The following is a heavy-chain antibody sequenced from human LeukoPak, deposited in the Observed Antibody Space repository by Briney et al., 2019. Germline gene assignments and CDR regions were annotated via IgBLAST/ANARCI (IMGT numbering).Heavy chain of an antibody. CDR3: ARGGPNYCSGGSCYPQY. CDR1: GYTFTGYY. J-gene: IGHJ4*02. Sequence: ASVKVSCKASGYTFTGYYMHWVRQAPGQGLEWMGWINPNSGGTNYAQKFQGRVTMTRDTSISTAYMELSRLRSDDTAVYYFARGGPNYCSGGSCYPQYWGQGTLVTVSS. V-gene: IGHV1-2*02. D-gene: IGHD2-15*01. CDR2: INPNSGGT.